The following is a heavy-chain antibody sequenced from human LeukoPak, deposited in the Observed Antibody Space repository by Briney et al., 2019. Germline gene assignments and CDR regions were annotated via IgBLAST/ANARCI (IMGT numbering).Heavy chain of an antibody. V-gene: IGHV3-23*01. Sequence: GGSLRLSCAASGLTFSSYAMSWVRQAPGKGLEWVSAISGSGGSTYYADSVKGRFTISRDNSKNTLYLQMNSLRAEDTAVYYCARSIAAPGTWYFDYWGQGTLVTVSS. J-gene: IGHJ4*02. CDR2: ISGSGGST. D-gene: IGHD6-13*01. CDR1: GLTFSSYA. CDR3: ARSIAAPGTWYFDY.